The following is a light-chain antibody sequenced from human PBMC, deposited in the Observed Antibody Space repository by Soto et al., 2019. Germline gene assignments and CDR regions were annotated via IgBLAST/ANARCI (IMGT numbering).Light chain of an antibody. Sequence: EIVFTQSPAILSLSPGERATLSCMASQTVSSYLLWYQQKPGQAPRLLIYDASNRASGTPARFSGSGSETDFTLTISSLEPEDFAVYYCQHRMNWPLTFGQGTRLEIK. CDR2: DAS. CDR3: QHRMNWPLT. V-gene: IGKV3-11*01. J-gene: IGKJ5*01. CDR1: QTVSSY.